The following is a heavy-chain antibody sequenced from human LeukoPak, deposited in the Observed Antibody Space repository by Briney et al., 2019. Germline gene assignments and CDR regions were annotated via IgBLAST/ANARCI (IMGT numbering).Heavy chain of an antibody. CDR3: ARYPIAAGFDY. CDR2: INHSGST. Sequence: SETLSLTCAVYGGSFSGYYWGWIRQPPGKGLEWIGEINHSGSTNYNPSLKSRVTIPVDTSKNQFSLKLSSVTAADTAVYYCARYPIAAGFDYWGQGTLVTVSS. V-gene: IGHV4-34*01. D-gene: IGHD6-25*01. CDR1: GGSFSGYY. J-gene: IGHJ4*02.